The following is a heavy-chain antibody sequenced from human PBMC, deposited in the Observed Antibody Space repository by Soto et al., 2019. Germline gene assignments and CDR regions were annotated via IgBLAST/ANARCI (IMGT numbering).Heavy chain of an antibody. V-gene: IGHV3-23*01. J-gene: IGHJ4*02. CDR2: ISGSGGTT. CDR1: GFTFNSYA. D-gene: IGHD3-10*01. CDR3: AKDRHYGSGTYSDSYLDS. Sequence: EVQRLESGGGLVQPGGSLRLSCGGSGFTFNSYAMTWVRQAPGKGLEWVSAISGSGGTTYYANSVKGRFTISRDQSKDTRYLQMNSLRAEDTAIYSCAKDRHYGSGTYSDSYLDSWGQGTLVTVSS.